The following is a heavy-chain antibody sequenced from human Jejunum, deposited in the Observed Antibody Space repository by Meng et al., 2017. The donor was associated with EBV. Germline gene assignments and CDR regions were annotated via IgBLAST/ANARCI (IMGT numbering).Heavy chain of an antibody. V-gene: IGHV4-61*01. CDR3: ARGRGYDYSDS. CDR1: GDSVTGYNY. D-gene: IGHD5-12*01. CDR2: LYYAGKA. J-gene: IGHJ5*02. Sequence: QVQLQESGPGLVKPSETLSLTCSVSGDSVTGYNYWTLIRQPPGKGLEWIGNLYYAGKAIYKPSLQSRVTISVDTSKNQISLKVTSVTAADTAIYYCARGRGYDYSDSWGQGTLVTVSS.